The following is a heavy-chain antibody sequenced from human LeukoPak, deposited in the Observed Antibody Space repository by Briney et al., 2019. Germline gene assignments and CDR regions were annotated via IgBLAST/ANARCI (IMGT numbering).Heavy chain of an antibody. V-gene: IGHV3-23*01. CDR3: AKDFYDFWSGFDY. CDR2: ISGSGGST. J-gene: IGHJ4*02. Sequence: GGSLRLSCTASGFTFNSDAMNWVRQAPGKGLEWVATISGSGGSTYNTDSVKGRFTISRDNFKNMVFLQMNSLKAEDTAIYYCAKDFYDFWSGFDYWGQGTLVTVSS. D-gene: IGHD3-3*01. CDR1: GFTFNSDA.